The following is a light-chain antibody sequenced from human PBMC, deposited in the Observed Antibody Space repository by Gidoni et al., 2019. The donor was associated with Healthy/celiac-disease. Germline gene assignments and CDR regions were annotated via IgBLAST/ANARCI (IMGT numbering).Light chain of an antibody. Sequence: DIVMTQSPLSLPVTPGAPAPISCRSSQSLLHSNGYNYLDWYLQEPGQSPQLLIYLGSNRASGVPDRFSGSGSGTDFTLKISRVEAEDVGVYYCMQALQTPWTFGQGTKVEIK. CDR2: LGS. J-gene: IGKJ1*01. CDR3: MQALQTPWT. CDR1: QSLLHSNGYNY. V-gene: IGKV2-28*01.